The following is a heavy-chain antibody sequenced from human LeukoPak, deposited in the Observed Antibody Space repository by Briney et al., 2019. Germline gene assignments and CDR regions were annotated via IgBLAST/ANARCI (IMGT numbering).Heavy chain of an antibody. V-gene: IGHV1-2*02. CDR1: GYTFTDYY. CDR2: INPNSGDT. CDR3: ARDGQGSGQEYSFDY. D-gene: IGHD6-19*01. J-gene: IGHJ4*02. Sequence: SVKVSCKASGYTFTDYYIHWVRQAPGQGLEWMGWINPNSGDTNYAQKFQGRVTMTRDTSISTAYMELSRLRSDDTAMYYCARDGQGSGQEYSFDYWGQGTLVTVSS.